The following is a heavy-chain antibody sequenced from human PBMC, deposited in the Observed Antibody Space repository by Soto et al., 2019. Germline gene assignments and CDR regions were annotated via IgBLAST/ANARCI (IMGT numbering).Heavy chain of an antibody. D-gene: IGHD3-16*01. CDR3: ARGPVLYRGPLEFDY. CDR2: INPNSGNT. V-gene: IGHV1-8*01. J-gene: IGHJ4*02. CDR1: GYTFTSYD. Sequence: ASVKVSCKASGYTFTSYDINWGRQATGQGLEWMGWINPNSGNTGYAQKFQGRVTMTRNTYISTAYMELSSLRSEDTAVYYCARGPVLYRGPLEFDYWGQGTLVTVSS.